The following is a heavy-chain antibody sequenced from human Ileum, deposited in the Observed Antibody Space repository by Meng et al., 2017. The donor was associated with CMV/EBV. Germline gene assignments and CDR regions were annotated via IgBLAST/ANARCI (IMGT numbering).Heavy chain of an antibody. Sequence: GGSLRLSCAASGFTFTRFWMHWVRQAPGKGLEWVSNIKQDGSETYYVDSVKGRFTISRDNAKNSLYLQMNSLRAEDTAVYYCATYCTDAVCRAFDNWGQGTMVTVSS. D-gene: IGHD2-8*01. J-gene: IGHJ3*02. CDR2: IKQDGSET. V-gene: IGHV3-7*01. CDR1: GFTFTRFW. CDR3: ATYCTDAVCRAFDN.